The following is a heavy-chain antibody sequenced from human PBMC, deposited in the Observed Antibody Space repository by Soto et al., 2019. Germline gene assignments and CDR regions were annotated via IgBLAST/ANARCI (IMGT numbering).Heavy chain of an antibody. Sequence: GGSLRLSCAGSGFIFSNYVLNWVRQAPGRGLEWVSSISGNGRATYYADSVKGRFTISRDNSKDTVFLQMNSLTAEDTAVYFCAKERDNWNYFPADSWGQGTVVTVS. D-gene: IGHD1-7*01. CDR3: AKERDNWNYFPADS. J-gene: IGHJ4*02. CDR1: GFIFSNYV. CDR2: ISGNGRAT. V-gene: IGHV3-23*01.